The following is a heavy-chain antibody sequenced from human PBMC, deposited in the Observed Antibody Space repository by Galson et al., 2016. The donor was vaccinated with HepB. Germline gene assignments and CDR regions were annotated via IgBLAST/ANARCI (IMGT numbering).Heavy chain of an antibody. D-gene: IGHD5-18*01. CDR1: GFTFSSHA. Sequence: SLRLSCAGSGFTFSSHALHWVRQAPGKGLEWVAIVSDDGSKRDYADSVRGRVTISRDNSKNKLSLQMNSLRGEDTAVYYCARPPVDGGYSYGPFDHWGQGILVTVS. CDR2: VSDDGSKR. V-gene: IGHV3-30*04. J-gene: IGHJ4*02. CDR3: ARPPVDGGYSYGPFDH.